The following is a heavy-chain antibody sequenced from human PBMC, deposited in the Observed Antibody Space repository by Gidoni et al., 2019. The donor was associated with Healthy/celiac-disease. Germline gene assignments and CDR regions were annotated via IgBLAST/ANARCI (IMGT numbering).Heavy chain of an antibody. J-gene: IGHJ4*02. D-gene: IGHD3-3*01. CDR2: IYYSGST. Sequence: QVQLQESGPGLVKPSETLSLTCPVSGGSISSSYWSWIRQPPGKGLDWIGYIYYSGSTNYNPSLKSRVTISVDTSKNQFSLKLSSVTAADTAVYYCARGGTYDFWSGYSYYFDYWGQGTLVTVSS. CDR1: GGSISSSY. V-gene: IGHV4-59*01. CDR3: ARGGTYDFWSGYSYYFDY.